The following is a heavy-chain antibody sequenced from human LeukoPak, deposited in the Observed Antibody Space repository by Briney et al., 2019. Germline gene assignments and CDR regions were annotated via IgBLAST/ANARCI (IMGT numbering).Heavy chain of an antibody. V-gene: IGHV3-11*01. Sequence: KAGGSLRLSCAASGFTFSDYYMSWIRQAPGKGLEWVSYISSSGSTISYADSVKGRFTISRDNAKKSLYLQMNSLRAEDTAVYYCARERYPNIVVVVAATPGVVGAFDIWGQGTMVTVSS. D-gene: IGHD2-15*01. CDR3: ARERYPNIVVVVAATPGVVGAFDI. J-gene: IGHJ3*02. CDR2: ISSSGSTI. CDR1: GFTFSDYY.